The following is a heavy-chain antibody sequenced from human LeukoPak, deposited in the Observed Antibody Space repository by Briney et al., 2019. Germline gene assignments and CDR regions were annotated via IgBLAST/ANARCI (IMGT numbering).Heavy chain of an antibody. CDR1: GFTFTTYG. D-gene: IGHD1-14*01. V-gene: IGHV3-33*01. J-gene: IGHJ4*02. CDR3: AAGEPYVY. Sequence: PGRSLRLSCAASGFTFTTYGMHWVRQAPGKGLEWVAIIWYDGSNKYYADSVKGRFTISRDNSKNTLYLQMNNLRADDTAVYYCAAGEPYVYWGQGTLVTVSS. CDR2: IWYDGSNK.